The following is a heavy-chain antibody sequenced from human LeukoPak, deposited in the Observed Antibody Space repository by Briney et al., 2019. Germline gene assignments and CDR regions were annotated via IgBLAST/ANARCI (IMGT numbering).Heavy chain of an antibody. CDR1: GGSFSDYF. CDR3: ARDVVVVPAAIHYGMDV. D-gene: IGHD2-2*01. J-gene: IGHJ6*02. Sequence: SETLSLTCAVYGGSFSDYFWGWIRPPPGKGLEWIGGINHSGRTYYNPSLKSRVTISVDTSKNQFSLNLSSVTAADTAVYYCARDVVVVPAAIHYGMDVWGQGTTVTVSS. V-gene: IGHV4-34*01. CDR2: INHSGRT.